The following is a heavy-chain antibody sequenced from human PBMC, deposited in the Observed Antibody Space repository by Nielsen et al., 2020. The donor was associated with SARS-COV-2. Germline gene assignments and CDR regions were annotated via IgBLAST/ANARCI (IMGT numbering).Heavy chain of an antibody. J-gene: IGHJ3*02. D-gene: IGHD6-19*01. CDR3: ARPTGQWLDAFDI. Sequence: GESLKISCKGSGYSFTSYWIGWVRQMPGKGLEWMGIIYPGDSDTRYSPSFQGQVTISADKFISTAYLQWSSLKASDTAMYYCARPTGQWLDAFDIWGQGTMVTVSS. V-gene: IGHV5-51*01. CDR2: IYPGDSDT. CDR1: GYSFTSYW.